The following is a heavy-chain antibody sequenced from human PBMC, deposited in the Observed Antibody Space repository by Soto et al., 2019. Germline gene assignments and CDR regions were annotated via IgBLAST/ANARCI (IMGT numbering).Heavy chain of an antibody. CDR2: ISSSSSYI. CDR3: ARDLRYYDSSGRGPFDY. CDR1: GFTFSDYY. V-gene: IGHV3-11*06. J-gene: IGHJ4*02. D-gene: IGHD3-22*01. Sequence: PGGSLRLSCAASGFTFSDYYMSWIRQAPGKGLEWVSSISSSSSYIYYADSVKGRFTIPRDNAKNSLYLQMNSLRAEDTAVYYCARDLRYYDSSGRGPFDYWGQGTLVTVSS.